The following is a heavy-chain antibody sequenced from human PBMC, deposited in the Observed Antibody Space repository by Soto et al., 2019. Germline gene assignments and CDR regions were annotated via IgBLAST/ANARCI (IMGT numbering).Heavy chain of an antibody. CDR3: ARTFDYYGMDV. CDR2: IYHAGSV. J-gene: IGHJ6*02. V-gene: IGHV4-38-2*01. CDR1: GYSIASGYY. Sequence: SETLSLTCAVSGYSIASGYYWACIRQSPGKGLDWIGSIYHAGSVYYNPSLNSRVAVSLDTSKNHFSLKLTSVTAADTAVYYCARTFDYYGMDVWGQRTTVTVSS.